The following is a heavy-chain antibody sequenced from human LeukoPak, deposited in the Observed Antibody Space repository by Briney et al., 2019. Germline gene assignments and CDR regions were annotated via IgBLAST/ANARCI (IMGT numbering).Heavy chain of an antibody. CDR3: AKVPGVAVAGTGDY. V-gene: IGHV3-23*01. D-gene: IGHD6-19*01. J-gene: IGHJ4*02. Sequence: PGGSLRLSCAASGFTFSSYAMNWVRQAPGKGLEWVSAISGSGGRTYYADSVKGRFTISRDNSKNTLYLQMNSLRAEDTAIYYCAKVPGVAVAGTGDYWGQGTLVTVSS. CDR1: GFTFSSYA. CDR2: ISGSGGRT.